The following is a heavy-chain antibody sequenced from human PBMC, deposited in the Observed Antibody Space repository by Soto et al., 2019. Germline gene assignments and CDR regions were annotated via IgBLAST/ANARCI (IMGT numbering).Heavy chain of an antibody. J-gene: IGHJ4*02. Sequence: EVQLLESGGGLVQPGGSLRLSCAASGFTFSNYALTWVRQAPGRGLEWVSNISTSGGNTDYADSVRGRSTISRDNSKNTVYLQMNSLRGEDTAIYYCTKERAARGIDYWGQGTLVTVSS. D-gene: IGHD6-6*01. V-gene: IGHV3-23*01. CDR3: TKERAARGIDY. CDR1: GFTFSNYA. CDR2: ISTSGGNT.